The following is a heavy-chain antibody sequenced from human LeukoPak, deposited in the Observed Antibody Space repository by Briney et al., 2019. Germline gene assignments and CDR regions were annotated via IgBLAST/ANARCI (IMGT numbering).Heavy chain of an antibody. CDR3: ARGYGSGSYSAFDI. CDR2: INPNSGGT. Sequence: ASVKVSCKASGYTFTGYYMHWVRQAPGQGLEWIGWINPNSGGTNYAQKFQGRVTMTRDTSISTAYMELSRLRSDDTAVYYCARGYGSGSYSAFDIWGQGTMVTVSS. CDR1: GYTFTGYY. J-gene: IGHJ3*02. V-gene: IGHV1-2*02. D-gene: IGHD3-10*01.